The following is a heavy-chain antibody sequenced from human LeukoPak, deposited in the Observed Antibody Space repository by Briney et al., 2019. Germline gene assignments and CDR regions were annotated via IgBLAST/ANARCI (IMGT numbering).Heavy chain of an antibody. Sequence: GGSLRLSCAASGFTFSSYSMNWVRQAPGKGLEWVSYISSSSSTIYYADSVKGRFTISRDNSKNTLYLQMNSLRAEDTAVYYCAKDRYYYDSSGYVDYWGQGTLVTVSS. V-gene: IGHV3-48*01. D-gene: IGHD3-22*01. CDR3: AKDRYYYDSSGYVDY. CDR1: GFTFSSYS. J-gene: IGHJ4*02. CDR2: ISSSSSTI.